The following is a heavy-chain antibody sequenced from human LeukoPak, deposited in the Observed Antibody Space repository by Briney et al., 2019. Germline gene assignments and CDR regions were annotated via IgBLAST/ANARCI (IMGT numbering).Heavy chain of an antibody. D-gene: IGHD1-26*01. CDR1: GFTFSSYE. CDR3: ARGGLTIAESTTSWYLDY. Sequence: GGSLRLSCAASGFTFSSYEMNWVRQAPGKGLEWVSYISSSGSTIYYADSVKGRFTISRDNAKNSLYLQMNSLRGEDTGVYYCARGGLTIAESTTSWYLDYWGQGTLVTVSS. J-gene: IGHJ4*02. CDR2: ISSSGSTI. V-gene: IGHV3-48*03.